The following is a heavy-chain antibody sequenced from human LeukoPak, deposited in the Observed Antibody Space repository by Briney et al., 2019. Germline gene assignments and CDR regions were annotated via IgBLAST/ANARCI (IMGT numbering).Heavy chain of an antibody. J-gene: IGHJ5*02. CDR3: ARRRDYSNYSRRGWFDP. D-gene: IGHD4-11*01. CDR2: IFYSGST. V-gene: IGHV4-39*07. CDR1: GGSISTSSYY. Sequence: PSETLSLTCTVSGGSISTSSYYWGWVRQPPGKGLEWIGNIFYSGSTYYNPSLKSRVTISVDTSKNQFSLKLSSVTAADTAVYYCARRRDYSNYSRRGWFDPWGQGTLVTVSS.